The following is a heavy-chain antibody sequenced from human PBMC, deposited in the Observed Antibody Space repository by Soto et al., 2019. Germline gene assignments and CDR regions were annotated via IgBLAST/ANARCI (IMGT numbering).Heavy chain of an antibody. J-gene: IGHJ6*02. CDR1: GGSISSYY. D-gene: IGHD2-2*03. V-gene: IGHV4-4*07. CDR2: IYSSGST. CDR3: ARDLGYCSSTSCYYYYGMDV. Sequence: SETLSLTCTVSGGSISSYYWGWIRQPAGKGLEWIGRIYSSGSTNFNASLKSRVTMSLDTSKSQFSLKLSSVTAADTAVYYCARDLGYCSSTSCYYYYGMDVWGQGTTVTVSS.